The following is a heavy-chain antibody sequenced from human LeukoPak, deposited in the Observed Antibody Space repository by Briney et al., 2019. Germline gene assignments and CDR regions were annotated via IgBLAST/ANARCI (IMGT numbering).Heavy chain of an antibody. CDR1: GFTFSSYG. D-gene: IGHD2-21*01. CDR2: ISYDGSNK. J-gene: IGHJ4*02. CDR3: AKDQSFGCGGDCSPLLPDY. Sequence: PGGSLRLSCAASGFTFSSYGMHWVHQAPGKGLEWVAVISYDGSNKYYADSVKGRFTISRDNSKNTLYLQMNSLRAEDTAVYYCAKDQSFGCGGDCSPLLPDYWGQGTLVTVSS. V-gene: IGHV3-30*18.